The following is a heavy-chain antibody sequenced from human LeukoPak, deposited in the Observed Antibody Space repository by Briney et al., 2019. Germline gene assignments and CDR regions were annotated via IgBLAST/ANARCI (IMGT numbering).Heavy chain of an antibody. CDR1: GFTFSDCY. CDR3: ASNRYGDYVSLVCFQH. J-gene: IGHJ1*01. V-gene: IGHV3-11*01. CDR2: ISSSGSTI. Sequence: GGSLRLSCAASGFTFSDCYMSWIRQAPGKGLEWVSYISSSGSTIYYADSVKGRFTISRDNAKNSLYLQMNSLRAEDTAVYYCASNRYGDYVSLVCFQHWGQGTLVTVSS. D-gene: IGHD4-17*01.